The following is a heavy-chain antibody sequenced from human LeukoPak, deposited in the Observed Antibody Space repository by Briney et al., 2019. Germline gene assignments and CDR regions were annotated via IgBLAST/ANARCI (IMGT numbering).Heavy chain of an antibody. CDR1: GFTFDDYA. D-gene: IGHD5-24*01. CDR2: ISWNSGSI. V-gene: IGHV3-9*01. Sequence: PGRSLRLSCAASGFTFDDYAMHWVRHAPGKGLEWVSGISWNSGSIGYADSVKGRFTISRDNAKNSLYLQMNSLRAEDTALYYCAKDGEMATRRSFWYFDLWGRGTLVTVSS. J-gene: IGHJ2*01. CDR3: AKDGEMATRRSFWYFDL.